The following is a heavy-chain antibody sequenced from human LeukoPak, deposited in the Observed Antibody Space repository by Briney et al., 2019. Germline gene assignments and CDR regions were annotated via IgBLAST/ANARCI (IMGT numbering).Heavy chain of an antibody. Sequence: SVKVSCKASGGIFSGYVISWLRQTPGQGLEWMGGIISIFSTAEYAQKFQGRVTITTDESTTTAYMELSSLRSEDTAVYYCARGKGVAARPYSFDFWGQGTLVTVSS. CDR1: GGIFSGYV. D-gene: IGHD2-15*01. V-gene: IGHV1-69*05. CDR3: ARGKGVAARPYSFDF. CDR2: IISIFSTA. J-gene: IGHJ4*02.